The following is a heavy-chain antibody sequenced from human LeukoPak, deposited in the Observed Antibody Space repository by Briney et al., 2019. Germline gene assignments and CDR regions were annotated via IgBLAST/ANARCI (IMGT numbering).Heavy chain of an antibody. Sequence: GGSLRLSCAASGFTFSSYSMNWVRQAPGKGLEWVSSISSSSSYIYYADSVKGRFTISRDNAKNSLYLQMNSLRAEDTAVYYCARGEITEGGEGNYMGVWGKGTTVTVSS. CDR2: ISSSSSYI. V-gene: IGHV3-21*01. J-gene: IGHJ6*03. D-gene: IGHD2-21*01. CDR1: GFTFSSYS. CDR3: ARGEITEGGEGNYMGV.